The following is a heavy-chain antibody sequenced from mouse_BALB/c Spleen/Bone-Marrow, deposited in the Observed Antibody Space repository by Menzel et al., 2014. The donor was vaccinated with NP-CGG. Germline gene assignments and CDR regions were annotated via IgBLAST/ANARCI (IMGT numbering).Heavy chain of an antibody. Sequence: EVKVVESGGGLVQPGGSLRLSCETSGFTFTDYYMNWVRQPPGKALEWLGFIRNKANGYTTEYSASVKGRFTISRDNSQSILYLQMNTLRAEDSATYYCARDIGRLLFDYCGHATTLTVSS. J-gene: IGHJ2*01. D-gene: IGHD1-2*01. CDR1: GFTFTDYY. CDR2: IRNKANGYTT. V-gene: IGHV7-3*02. CDR3: ARDIGRLLFDY.